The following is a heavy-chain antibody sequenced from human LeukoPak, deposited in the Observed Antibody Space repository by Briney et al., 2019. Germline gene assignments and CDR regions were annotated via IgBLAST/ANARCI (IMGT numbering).Heavy chain of an antibody. Sequence: GGSLRLSCAASGFTFGSYWMHWVRQAPGKGLVWVSRINSDGSSTSYADSVKGRFTISRDNAKNTLYLQMNSLRAEDTAVYYCARVPDSGSAIDYWGQGTLVTVSS. V-gene: IGHV3-74*01. J-gene: IGHJ4*02. D-gene: IGHD1-26*01. CDR2: INSDGSST. CDR1: GFTFGSYW. CDR3: ARVPDSGSAIDY.